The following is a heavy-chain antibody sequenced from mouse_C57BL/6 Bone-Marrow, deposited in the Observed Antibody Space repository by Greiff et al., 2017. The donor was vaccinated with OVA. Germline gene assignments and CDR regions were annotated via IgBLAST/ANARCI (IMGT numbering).Heavy chain of an antibody. V-gene: IGHV1-82*01. J-gene: IGHJ2*01. CDR1: GYAFSSSW. CDR3: ARSRGNYPDY. CDR2: IYPGDGDT. D-gene: IGHD2-1*01. Sequence: VQLQQSGPELVKPGASVKISCKASGYAFSSSWMNWVKQRPGKGLEWIGRIYPGDGDTNYNGKFKGKATLTADKSSSTAYMQLRSLTSEDSAVYFCARSRGNYPDYWGQGTTLTVSS.